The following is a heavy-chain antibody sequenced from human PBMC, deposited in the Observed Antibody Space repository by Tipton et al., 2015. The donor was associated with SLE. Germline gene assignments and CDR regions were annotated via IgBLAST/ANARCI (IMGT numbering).Heavy chain of an antibody. CDR1: GFNFNSYA. D-gene: IGHD2-21*02. V-gene: IGHV3-23*03. CDR3: AKGTSGLRFDY. CDR2: VYNDGST. J-gene: IGHJ4*02. Sequence: LRLSCAASGFNFNSYAMSWVRQAPGRGLEWVSVVYNDGSTHYADSVKGRFTSSRDNSKNTLYLQMSSLRAEDTARYYCAKGTSGLRFDYWGQGNLVTVPS.